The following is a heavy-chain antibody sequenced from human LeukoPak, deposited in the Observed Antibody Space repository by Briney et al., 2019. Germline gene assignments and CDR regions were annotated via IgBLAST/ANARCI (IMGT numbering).Heavy chain of an antibody. CDR1: GFTFSSYW. V-gene: IGHV3-7*01. D-gene: IGHD6-13*01. CDR3: ARERSSMGFHFDY. CDR2: IKQDGSEK. Sequence: PGGSLRLSCAASGFTFSSYWMSWVRQAPGKGLEWVANIKQDGSEKYYVDSVKGRFTISRDNAKNSLYLQMNSLRAEDTAVYYCARERSSMGFHFDYWGQGTLVTVSS. J-gene: IGHJ4*02.